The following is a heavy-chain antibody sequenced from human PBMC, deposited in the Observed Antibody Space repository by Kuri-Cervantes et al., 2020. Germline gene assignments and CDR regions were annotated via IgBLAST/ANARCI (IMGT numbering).Heavy chain of an antibody. Sequence: LSLTCAASGFTFSDYYMSWIRQAPGKGLEWVSYISSSGSTIYYADSVKGRFTISRDNAKNSLYLQMNSLRAEDTAVYYCARSGYCSGGSCYVYFDYWGQGTLVTVSS. CDR2: ISSSGSTI. CDR1: GFTFSDYY. D-gene: IGHD2-15*01. V-gene: IGHV3-11*04. J-gene: IGHJ4*02. CDR3: ARSGYCSGGSCYVYFDY.